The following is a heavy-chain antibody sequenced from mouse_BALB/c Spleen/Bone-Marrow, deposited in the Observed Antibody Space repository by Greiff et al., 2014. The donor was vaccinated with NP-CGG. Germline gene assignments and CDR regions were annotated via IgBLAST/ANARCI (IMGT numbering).Heavy chain of an antibody. J-gene: IGHJ2*01. CDR2: ISPGTGSI. CDR3: SRGGDY. CDR1: GYTFTDHA. V-gene: IGHV1S53*02. Sequence: QVQLQQSDAELVKPGASVKISCKASGYTFTDHAIHWVKQKPEQGLEWIGYISPGTGSIKYNEKFKDKVTLSVDKSSSTAHMELRSLASEDSAVYYCSRGGDYWGQGTTLTVSS.